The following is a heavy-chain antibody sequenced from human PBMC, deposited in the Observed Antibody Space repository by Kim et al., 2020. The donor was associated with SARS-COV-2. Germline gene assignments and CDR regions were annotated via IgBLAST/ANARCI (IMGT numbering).Heavy chain of an antibody. CDR1: GGSFSGYY. J-gene: IGHJ4*02. D-gene: IGHD6-19*01. V-gene: IGHV4-34*01. CDR2: ISHSGST. Sequence: SETLSLTCAVYGGSFSGYYWSWIRQPPGKGLEWIGEISHSGSTNYNPPLKSRVTISVDTSKNQFSLKLSSVTAADTAVYYCARGKQSRGWYDYWGQGTL. CDR3: ARGKQSRGWYDY.